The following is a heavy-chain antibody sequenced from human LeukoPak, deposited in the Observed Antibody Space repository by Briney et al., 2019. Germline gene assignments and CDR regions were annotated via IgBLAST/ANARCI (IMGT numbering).Heavy chain of an antibody. CDR1: GFTFDDYA. Sequence: PGGSLRLSCAASGFTFDDYAMHWVRQAPGKGLEWVSLISGDGGSTYYADSVKGRFTISRDNSKNSLYLQMNSLRTEDTALYYCAKATRWLRFWVYFDYWGQGTLVTVSS. J-gene: IGHJ4*02. D-gene: IGHD5-12*01. CDR3: AKATRWLRFWVYFDY. V-gene: IGHV3-43*02. CDR2: ISGDGGST.